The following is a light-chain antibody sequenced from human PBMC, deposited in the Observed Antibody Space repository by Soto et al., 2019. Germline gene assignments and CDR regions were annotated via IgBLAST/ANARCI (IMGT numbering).Light chain of an antibody. CDR2: KAS. Sequence: DIQMTQSPSTLSASVGDRVTITCRASHTISSWLAWYQQKPGKAPKLLIYKASSLESGVPSRFSGSGSGTEFTLTISSLQPDDFATYDYQQYNSWWTFGQGTKVEIK. CDR3: QQYNSWWT. V-gene: IGKV1-5*03. CDR1: HTISSW. J-gene: IGKJ1*01.